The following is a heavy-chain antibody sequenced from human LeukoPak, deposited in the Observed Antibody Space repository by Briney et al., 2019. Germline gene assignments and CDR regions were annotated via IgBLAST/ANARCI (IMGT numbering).Heavy chain of an antibody. J-gene: IGHJ3*02. CDR1: GGSINSGANY. D-gene: IGHD5-12*01. CDR3: AREEGSGSLLGAFDI. Sequence: PSETLSLTCTVSGGSINSGANYWAWISQPPGKGLEWIGTIYYSGSTYYNPSLNSRVTMSLDTSKNQFSLKLTSVTAADTAVYYCAREEGSGSLLGAFDIWGQGTMVTVSS. V-gene: IGHV4-39*07. CDR2: IYYSGST.